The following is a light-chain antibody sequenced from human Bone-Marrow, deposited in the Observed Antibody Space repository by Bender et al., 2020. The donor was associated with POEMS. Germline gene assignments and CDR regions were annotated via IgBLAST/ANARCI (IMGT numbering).Light chain of an antibody. J-gene: IGLJ2*01. CDR3: QAWDTSSVV. V-gene: IGLV3-21*02. CDR2: DDS. CDR1: HIGSKS. Sequence: SYVLTQAPSVSVSPGQTARITCGGNHIGSKSVHWYRQKPGQAPVLVVFDDSDRPSGIPERFSGSNSGNLATLTISGTQALDEADYYCQAWDTSSVVFGGGTKLSVL.